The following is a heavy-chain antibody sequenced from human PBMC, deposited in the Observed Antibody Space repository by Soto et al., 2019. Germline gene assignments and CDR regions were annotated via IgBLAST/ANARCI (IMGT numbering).Heavy chain of an antibody. J-gene: IGHJ5*02. CDR2: ISGGGGST. CDR1: GFTFSSYA. Sequence: EVHLLESGGGLVQPGGSLRLSCAASGFTFSSYAMTWVRQAPGKGLEWVSSISGGGGSTYYADSVKGRFTISRDNSKNTLYLQMDSLRAEDTAVYYCAKDIGASSSSWLMRRAFAPWGQGTLVTVSS. CDR3: AKDIGASSSSWLMRRAFAP. D-gene: IGHD6-13*01. V-gene: IGHV3-23*01.